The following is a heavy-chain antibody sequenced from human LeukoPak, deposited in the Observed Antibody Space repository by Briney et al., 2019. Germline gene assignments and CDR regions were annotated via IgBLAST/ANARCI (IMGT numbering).Heavy chain of an antibody. D-gene: IGHD2-2*01. V-gene: IGHV1-2*02. J-gene: IGHJ6*02. CDR2: NNPNSGGT. CDR3: ARDTPPAATFYYYYGMDV. CDR1: GYTFTGYY. Sequence: ASVKVSCKASGYTFTGYYMHWVRQAPGQGLEWMGWNNPNSGGTNYAQKFQGRVTMTRDTSISTAYMELSRLRSDDTAVYYCARDTPPAATFYYYYGMDVWGQGTTVTVSS.